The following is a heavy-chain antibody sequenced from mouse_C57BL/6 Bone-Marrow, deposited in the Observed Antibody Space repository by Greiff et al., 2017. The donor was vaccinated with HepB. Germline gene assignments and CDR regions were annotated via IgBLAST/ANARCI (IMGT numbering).Heavy chain of an antibody. V-gene: IGHV1-64*01. CDR3: ARSRYYGSRSAKDY. Sequence: QVQLQQPGAELVKPGASVKLSCKASGYTFTSYWMHWVKQRPGQGLEWIGMIHPNSGSTNYNEKFKSKATLTVDKSSSTAYMQLSSLTSEDSAVYYCARSRYYGSRSAKDYWGQGTSVTVSS. CDR1: GYTFTSYW. CDR2: IHPNSGST. D-gene: IGHD1-1*01. J-gene: IGHJ4*01.